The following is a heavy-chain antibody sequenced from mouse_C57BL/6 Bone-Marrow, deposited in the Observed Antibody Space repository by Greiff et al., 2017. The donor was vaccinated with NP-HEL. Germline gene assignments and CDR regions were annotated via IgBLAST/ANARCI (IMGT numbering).Heavy chain of an antibody. D-gene: IGHD2-4*01. CDR2: INYDGSST. CDR3: AREGGLRRRTYAMDY. J-gene: IGHJ4*01. Sequence: EVHLVESEGGLVQPGSSMKLSCTTSGFTFSDYYMAWVRQVPEKGLDWVANINYDGSSTYYLDSLKSRFIISLDNAKNILYLQMSSLKSEDTATYYCAREGGLRRRTYAMDYWGQGTSVTVSS. V-gene: IGHV5-16*01. CDR1: GFTFSDYY.